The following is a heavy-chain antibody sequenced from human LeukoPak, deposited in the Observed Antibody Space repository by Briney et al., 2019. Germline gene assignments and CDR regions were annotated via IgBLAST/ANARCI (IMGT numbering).Heavy chain of an antibody. D-gene: IGHD2-21*01. CDR3: ARRPYCRGDTCPAAVRFYFDS. V-gene: IGHV4-31*03. CDR2: IFYTGST. CDR1: GGSLDSGGNY. Sequence: SETLSLTCTASGGSLDSGGNYWSWIRQHPGSGLEWIGYIFYTGSTFYNPSLQSRVTISIDTSKNQFSLNLTTVTAADSAVYFCARRPYCRGDTCPAAVRFYFDSWGQGALVTVSS. J-gene: IGHJ4*02.